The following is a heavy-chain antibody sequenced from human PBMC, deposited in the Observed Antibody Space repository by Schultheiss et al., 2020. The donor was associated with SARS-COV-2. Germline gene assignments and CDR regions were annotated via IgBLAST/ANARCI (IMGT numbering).Heavy chain of an antibody. Sequence: SETLSLTCTVSGGSISSGGYYWSWIRQHPGKGLEWIGYIYYSGSTNYNPSLKSRVTISVDTSKNQFSLKLSSVTAADTAVYYCAREYGGYSYYYYMDVWGKGTTVTVSS. CDR3: AREYGGYSYYYYMDV. CDR1: GGSISSGGYY. CDR2: IYYSGST. V-gene: IGHV4-61*08. D-gene: IGHD5-12*01. J-gene: IGHJ6*03.